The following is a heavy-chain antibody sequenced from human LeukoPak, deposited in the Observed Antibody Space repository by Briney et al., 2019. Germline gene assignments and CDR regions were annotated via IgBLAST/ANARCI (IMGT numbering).Heavy chain of an antibody. CDR3: VKESNYDFASGYYKGFDN. V-gene: IGHV3-20*04. CDR2: ISRDGGAT. J-gene: IGHJ4*02. CDR1: GFTFDDYG. Sequence: GGSLRLSCAASGFTSGFTFDDYGMNWVRQVPGKGLAWVSGISRDGGATGYADSVQGRFTISRDNSRHSLHLQMNSLRVPDMALYYCVKESNYDFASGYYKGFDNGGQGTLVTVSS. D-gene: IGHD3-3*01.